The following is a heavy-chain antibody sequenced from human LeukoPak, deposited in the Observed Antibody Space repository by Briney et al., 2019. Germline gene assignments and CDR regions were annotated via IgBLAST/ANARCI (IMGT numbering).Heavy chain of an antibody. CDR3: ASGIIAAAGVY. J-gene: IGHJ4*02. CDR2: IYPGDSDT. Sequence: GESLKISCKASGYTFNNYWIGWVRQMPGKGLEWMGIIYPGDSDTRYSPSFQGQVTISADKSISTAYLQWSSLKASDTAMYYCASGIIAAAGVYWGQGTLVTVSS. V-gene: IGHV5-51*01. CDR1: GYTFNNYW. D-gene: IGHD6-13*01.